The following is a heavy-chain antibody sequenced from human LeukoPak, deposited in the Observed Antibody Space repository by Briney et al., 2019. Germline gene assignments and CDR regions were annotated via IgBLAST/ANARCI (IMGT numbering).Heavy chain of an antibody. D-gene: IGHD2-15*01. J-gene: IGHJ4*02. V-gene: IGHV4-34*01. Sequence: XWXRQPXXXGLEWIGEINHSGSTNYNPSLKSRVTISEDTSKNQFSLKLSSVTAADTAVYYCARDIVGYYFDYWGQGTLVTVSS. CDR2: INHSGST. CDR3: ARDIVGYYFDY.